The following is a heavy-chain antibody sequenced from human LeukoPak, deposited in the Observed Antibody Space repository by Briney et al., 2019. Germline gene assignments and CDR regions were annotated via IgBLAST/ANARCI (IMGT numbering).Heavy chain of an antibody. D-gene: IGHD6-19*01. Sequence: GGSLRLSCAASGFTFSSYAMHWVRQAPGKGLEWVAVISYDGSNKYYADSVKGRFTIPRDNSKNTLYLQMNSLRAEDTAVYYCARDGQWLDGGYFDYWGQGTLVTVSS. CDR1: GFTFSSYA. CDR3: ARDGQWLDGGYFDY. V-gene: IGHV3-30-3*01. J-gene: IGHJ4*02. CDR2: ISYDGSNK.